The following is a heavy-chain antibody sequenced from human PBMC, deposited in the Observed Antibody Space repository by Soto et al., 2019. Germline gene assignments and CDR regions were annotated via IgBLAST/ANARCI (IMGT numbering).Heavy chain of an antibody. D-gene: IGHD5-18*01. CDR3: ARSAGTAIYYYYGMDV. J-gene: IGHJ6*02. V-gene: IGHV1-69*06. CDR2: IIPIFGTA. Sequence: GASVKVSCKASGGTFSSYAISWVRQAPGQGLEWMGGIIPIFGTANYAQKFQGRVTITADKSTSTAYMELSSLRSEDTAVYYCARSAGTAIYYYYGMDVWGQGTTVTVS. CDR1: GGTFSSYA.